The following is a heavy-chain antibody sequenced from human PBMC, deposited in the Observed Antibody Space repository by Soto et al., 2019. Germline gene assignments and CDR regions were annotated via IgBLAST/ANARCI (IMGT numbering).Heavy chain of an antibody. D-gene: IGHD6-19*01. CDR3: AKDSSLVPYSSGWYFDY. Sequence: GGSLRLSCAASGFTFSSYAMSWVRQAPGKGLEWVSAISGSGGSTYYADSVKGRFTISRDNSKNTLYLQMNSLRAEDTAVYYCAKDSSLVPYSSGWYFDYWGQGTLVTVSS. CDR1: GFTFSSYA. CDR2: ISGSGGST. V-gene: IGHV3-23*01. J-gene: IGHJ4*02.